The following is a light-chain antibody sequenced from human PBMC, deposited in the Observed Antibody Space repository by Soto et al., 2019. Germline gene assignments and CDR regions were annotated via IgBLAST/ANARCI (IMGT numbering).Light chain of an antibody. CDR3: CSHAGTYNFV. CDR2: DVT. J-gene: IGLJ1*01. CDR1: SRDVGGYNY. Sequence: QSALTQPRSVSGSPGESVTISCTGTSRDVGGYNYVSWYQQHPDKAPKLLIYDVTKRPSGVPDRFSGSKSDNTASLTISGLQAEDEADYYCCSHAGTYNFVFGTGTKVTVL. V-gene: IGLV2-11*01.